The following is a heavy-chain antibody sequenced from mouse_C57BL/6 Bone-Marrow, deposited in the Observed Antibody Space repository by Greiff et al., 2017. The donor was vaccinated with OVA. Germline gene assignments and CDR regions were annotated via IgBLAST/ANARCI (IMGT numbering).Heavy chain of an antibody. D-gene: IGHD2-1*01. CDR2: ISDGGSYT. J-gene: IGHJ4*01. V-gene: IGHV5-4*01. CDR1: GFTFSSYA. Sequence: EVKLVESGGGLVKPGGSLKLSCAASGFTFSSYAMSWVRQTPEKRLEWVATISDGGSYTYYPDNVKGRFTISRDNAKNNLYLQMSHLKSEDTAMDYCARDLLPYAMDYWGQGTSVTVSS. CDR3: ARDLLPYAMDY.